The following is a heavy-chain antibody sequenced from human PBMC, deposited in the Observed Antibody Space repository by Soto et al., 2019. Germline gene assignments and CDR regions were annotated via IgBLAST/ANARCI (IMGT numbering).Heavy chain of an antibody. V-gene: IGHV1-18*04. CDR2: ISAYNGNT. J-gene: IGHJ6*02. CDR1: GYTFTSYG. CDR3: ARDGGTTRGFTYYYGMDV. D-gene: IGHD1-7*01. Sequence: SVEVSFRASGYTFTSYGIDLVRQAPVQGLEWMGWISAYNGNTNYAQKLQGRVTMTTDTSTSTAYMELRSLRSDDTAVYYCARDGGTTRGFTYYYGMDVWGQGTTVIVYS.